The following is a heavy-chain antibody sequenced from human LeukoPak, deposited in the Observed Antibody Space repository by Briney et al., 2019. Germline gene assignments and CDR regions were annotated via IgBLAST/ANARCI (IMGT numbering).Heavy chain of an antibody. D-gene: IGHD6-13*01. CDR3: ARERVQQLVRDAFDI. CDR1: GFTFSSYA. CDR2: ISYDGSNK. Sequence: GGSLRLSCAASGFTFSSYAMHWVRQAPGKGLEWVAVISYDGSNKYYADSVKGRFTISRDNSKNTLYLQMNSLRAEDTAVYYCARERVQQLVRDAFDIWGQGTMVTVSS. V-gene: IGHV3-30-3*01. J-gene: IGHJ3*02.